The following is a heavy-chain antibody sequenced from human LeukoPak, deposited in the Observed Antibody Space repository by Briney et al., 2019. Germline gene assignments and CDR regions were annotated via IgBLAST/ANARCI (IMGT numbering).Heavy chain of an antibody. CDR2: MCHRGNT. J-gene: IGHJ4*02. CDR3: ARAHPTIPTDY. CDR1: GGSISSNTYY. D-gene: IGHD2-2*01. V-gene: IGHV4-39*07. Sequence: KPSETLSLTCTVSGGSISSNTYYWGWIRQPPGKGLEWIANMCHRGNTFYNPSLKSRVTISLDTSKNQFSLKLNSVTAADTAVYYCARAHPTIPTDYWGQGTLVTVSS.